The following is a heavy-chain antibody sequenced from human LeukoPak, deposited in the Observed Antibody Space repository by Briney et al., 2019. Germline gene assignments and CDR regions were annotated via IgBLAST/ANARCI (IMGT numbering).Heavy chain of an antibody. Sequence: GGSLRLSCAASGFTLGVYWMTWVRQAPGKGLEWVANINQDGSEKHYLDSVKGRFTISRDNPRNSLSLQMSGLRAEDTAICYCARNSESLTHPKYWGQGTLVTVSS. J-gene: IGHJ4*02. V-gene: IGHV3-7*01. CDR2: INQDGSEK. D-gene: IGHD1-14*01. CDR1: GFTLGVYW. CDR3: ARNSESLTHPKY.